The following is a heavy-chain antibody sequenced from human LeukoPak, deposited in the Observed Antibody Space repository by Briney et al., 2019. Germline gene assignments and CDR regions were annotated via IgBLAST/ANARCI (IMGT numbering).Heavy chain of an antibody. CDR2: ISYDGSNK. J-gene: IGHJ3*02. Sequence: GGSLRLSCAASGFTFSSYGMHWVRQAPGKGLGWVAVISYDGSNKYYADSVKGRFTISRDNSKNTLYLQMNSLRAEDTAVYYCAKDLGVPAATNAFDIWGQGTMVTVSS. V-gene: IGHV3-30*18. CDR1: GFTFSSYG. D-gene: IGHD2-2*01. CDR3: AKDLGVPAATNAFDI.